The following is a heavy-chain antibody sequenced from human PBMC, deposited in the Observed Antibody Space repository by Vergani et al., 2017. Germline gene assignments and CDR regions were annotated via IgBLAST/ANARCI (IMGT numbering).Heavy chain of an antibody. CDR2: IYYTGST. J-gene: IGHJ4*02. D-gene: IGHD6-19*01. Sequence: QVQLQESGPGLVKPSETLSLTCTVSGGSISSYYWTWIRQPPGKGLEWIGNIYYTGSTNYNPSLQSRVTMSVDTSNNQFSLRLSSVTAADTAVYYCARGWVSGWHGELGYWGQGTRVTVSS. V-gene: IGHV4-59*01. CDR1: GGSISSYY. CDR3: ARGWVSGWHGELGY.